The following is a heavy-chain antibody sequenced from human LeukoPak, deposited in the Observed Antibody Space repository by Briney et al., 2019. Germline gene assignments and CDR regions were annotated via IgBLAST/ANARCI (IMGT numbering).Heavy chain of an antibody. V-gene: IGHV4-38-2*02. Sequence: PSETLSLTCAVSGYSISSGCYWDWIRQPPGKGLEWIGSIYRSGSTYYNPSLKSRVTISVDTSKNQFSLKVSSATAADTAVYFCAREPAQYFFDYWGQGTLVTVSS. CDR1: GYSISSGCY. CDR2: IYRSGST. J-gene: IGHJ4*02. CDR3: AREPAQYFFDY.